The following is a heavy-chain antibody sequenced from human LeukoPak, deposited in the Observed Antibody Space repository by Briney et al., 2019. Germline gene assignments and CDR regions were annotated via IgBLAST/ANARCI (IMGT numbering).Heavy chain of an antibody. D-gene: IGHD1-1*01. CDR3: ARDHNYAFDN. V-gene: IGHV3-48*04. J-gene: IGHJ4*02. CDR1: GFTFSDYS. Sequence: GGSLRLFCAASGFTFSDYSMNWVRQALGKGLEWISWIGISSGNTKYADSVKGRFTISGDNAKNSLYLQMNSLRVEDTAVYYCARDHNYAFDNWGQGTLVTVSS. CDR2: IGISSGNT.